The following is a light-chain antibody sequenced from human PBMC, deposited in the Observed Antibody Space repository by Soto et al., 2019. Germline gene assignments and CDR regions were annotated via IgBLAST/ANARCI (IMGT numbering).Light chain of an antibody. CDR3: QQRSDWPPIT. V-gene: IGKV3-11*01. CDR1: QSVSSN. CDR2: DAS. Sequence: ILMTQCPATLSVSPGESATLSCRASQSVSSNLGWYQQKPGQAPRLLIYDASDRATGVPGRFSGSGSGTDFTLTISSLEPEDFALYYCQQRSDWPPITFGQGTRLEIK. J-gene: IGKJ5*01.